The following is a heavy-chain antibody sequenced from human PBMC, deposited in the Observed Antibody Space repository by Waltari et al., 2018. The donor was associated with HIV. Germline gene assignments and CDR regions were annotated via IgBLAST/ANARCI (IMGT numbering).Heavy chain of an antibody. V-gene: IGHV5-51*01. CDR3: ARQLRAVAGGRGFDP. Sequence: EVQLVQSGAEVKKPGESLKISCKGSGYSFTSFWIGWVRQMPGKGLEWMGIIYPGDSDTRYSPSFQGQVTISADKSISTAYRQWSSLKASDTAMYYCARQLRAVAGGRGFDPWGQGTLVTVSS. CDR2: IYPGDSDT. J-gene: IGHJ5*02. CDR1: GYSFTSFW. D-gene: IGHD6-19*01.